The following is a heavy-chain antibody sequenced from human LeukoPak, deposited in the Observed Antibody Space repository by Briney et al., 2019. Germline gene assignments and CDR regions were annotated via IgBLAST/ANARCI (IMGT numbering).Heavy chain of an antibody. Sequence: KTGGSLRLSCAASGFTFSSYEMNWVRQAPGKGLEWVSSISSSSYIYYADSVKGRFTISRDNAKNSLYLQMNSLRAEDTAVYYCASRGYSGYDYNFDYWGQGTLVTVSS. J-gene: IGHJ4*02. CDR3: ASRGYSGYDYNFDY. CDR2: ISSSSYI. V-gene: IGHV3-21*01. D-gene: IGHD5-12*01. CDR1: GFTFSSYE.